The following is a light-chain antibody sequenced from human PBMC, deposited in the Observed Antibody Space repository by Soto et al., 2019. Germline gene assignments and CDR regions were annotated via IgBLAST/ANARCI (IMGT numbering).Light chain of an antibody. Sequence: ETVMTQSPATLFVSPGERVTLSCRASQSVNSDLAWYQKKAGQAPRLLIYGSSTRATGIPARFSGGGSGTEFTLTISSLQSEDFAVYYCQQNDNWPRTFGQGTKVEMK. V-gene: IGKV3-15*01. J-gene: IGKJ1*01. CDR3: QQNDNWPRT. CDR2: GSS. CDR1: QSVNSD.